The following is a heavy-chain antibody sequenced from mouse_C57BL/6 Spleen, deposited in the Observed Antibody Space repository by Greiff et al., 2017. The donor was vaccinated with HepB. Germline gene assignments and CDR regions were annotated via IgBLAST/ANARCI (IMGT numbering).Heavy chain of an antibody. CDR1: GFTFSDYG. Sequence: EVQLVESGGGLVKPGGSLKLSCAASGFTFSDYGMHWVRQAPEKGLEWVAYISSGSSTIYYADTVKGRFTISRDNAKNTLFLQMTSLRSEDTAMYYCARSPSIYYYGSSYDYYAMDYWGQRTSVTVSS. V-gene: IGHV5-17*01. J-gene: IGHJ4*01. D-gene: IGHD1-1*01. CDR2: ISSGSSTI. CDR3: ARSPSIYYYGSSYDYYAMDY.